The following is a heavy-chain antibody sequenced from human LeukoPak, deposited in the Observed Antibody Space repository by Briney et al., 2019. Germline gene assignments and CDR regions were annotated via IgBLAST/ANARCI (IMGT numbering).Heavy chain of an antibody. CDR1: GFTFSSYA. J-gene: IGHJ4*02. CDR3: ARGSVGTPPPFDY. CDR2: ISYHGNTA. Sequence: PGRSLRLSCVASGFTFSSYAMHWVRQAPGMGLDWVALISYHGNTAYYADSVKGRFTISRDSSTLYLQMHSLRIEDTAVYYCARGSVGTPPPFDYWGQGTLVTVSS. V-gene: IGHV3-30*04. D-gene: IGHD2-15*01.